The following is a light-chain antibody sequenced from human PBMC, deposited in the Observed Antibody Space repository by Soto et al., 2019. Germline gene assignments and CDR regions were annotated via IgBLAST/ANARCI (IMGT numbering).Light chain of an antibody. CDR2: KAS. V-gene: IGKV1-5*03. CDR3: QQYNSYPLT. J-gene: IGKJ4*01. CDR1: QSTSSW. Sequence: DIQMTQAPSTLSASVGDRVTITCRASQSTSSWLAWYQQKPGKAPKLLIYKASSLESGVPSRFSGSGSGTEFTLTISSLQPDDFATYYCQQYNSYPLTLGGGTKV.